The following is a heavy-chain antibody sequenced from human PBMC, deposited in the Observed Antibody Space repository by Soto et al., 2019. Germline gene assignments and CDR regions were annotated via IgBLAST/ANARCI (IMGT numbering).Heavy chain of an antibody. V-gene: IGHV1-3*01. CDR3: ARPGGWFGDHYFDY. CDR2: INAGNGNT. J-gene: IGHJ4*02. D-gene: IGHD3-10*01. CDR1: GYTFTSYA. Sequence: QVQLVQSGAEVKKPGASVKVSCKASGYTFTSYAMHWVRQAPGQRLEWMGWINAGNGNTKYSQKFQGRVTITRDTSASTAYMELSSLRSEDTAVYYCARPGGWFGDHYFDYWGQGTLVTVSS.